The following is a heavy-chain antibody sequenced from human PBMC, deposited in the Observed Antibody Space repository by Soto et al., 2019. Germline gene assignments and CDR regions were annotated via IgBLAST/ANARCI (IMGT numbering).Heavy chain of an antibody. Sequence: QAHLVQSGPEVKKPGASVKVSCKGSGYIFTSYGIAWVRQAPGQGLEWMGWISAHNGNTEYAQKFQGRGTVTRDTSTSTDYLELRSLRSDDTALYYCARGRYGDYWGQGALVTVSS. D-gene: IGHD4-17*01. CDR1: GYIFTSYG. CDR3: ARGRYGDY. J-gene: IGHJ4*02. V-gene: IGHV1-18*01. CDR2: ISAHNGNT.